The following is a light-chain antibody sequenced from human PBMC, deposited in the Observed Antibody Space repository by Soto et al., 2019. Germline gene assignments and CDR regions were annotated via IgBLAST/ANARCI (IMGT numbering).Light chain of an antibody. CDR1: QSISSY. V-gene: IGKV1-39*01. Sequence: DIQMTQSPSSLSASVGDRVTITCRASQSISSYLNWYQQKLGKAPKLLIYAASSLQSGVPSRFSGSGSRTDFTLTISSLQPEDFATYYCQQSYSTPLTFGGGTKVEIK. CDR3: QQSYSTPLT. CDR2: AAS. J-gene: IGKJ4*01.